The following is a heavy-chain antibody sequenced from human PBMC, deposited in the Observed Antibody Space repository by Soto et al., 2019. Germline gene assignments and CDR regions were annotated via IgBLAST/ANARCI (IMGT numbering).Heavy chain of an antibody. CDR2: INWNSNSR. D-gene: IGHD5-12*01. V-gene: IGHV3-20*04. Sequence: EVQLVESGGGVVRPGGSLRLACAASGFNFDDYGMSWVRQAPGKGPEWVAGINWNSNSRGYADSVKGRFTISSDNVQNSLYLEMNILRAEDTVFYYCARVISGYAHYFDGWGQGTLVTVSS. J-gene: IGHJ4*02. CDR3: ARVISGYAHYFDG. CDR1: GFNFDDYG.